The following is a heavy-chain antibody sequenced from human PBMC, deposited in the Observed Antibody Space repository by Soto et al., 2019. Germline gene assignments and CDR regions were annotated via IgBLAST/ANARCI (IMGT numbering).Heavy chain of an antibody. J-gene: IGHJ4*02. Sequence: SETLSLTCAVYGGSFSGYYWSWIRQPPGKGLEWIGEINHSGSTNYNPSLKSRVTISVDTSKNQFSLKLSSVTAADTAVYYCARGLYYGDPGMMGWGQGTLVTVSS. CDR1: GGSFSGYY. CDR3: ARGLYYGDPGMMG. V-gene: IGHV4-34*01. D-gene: IGHD4-17*01. CDR2: INHSGST.